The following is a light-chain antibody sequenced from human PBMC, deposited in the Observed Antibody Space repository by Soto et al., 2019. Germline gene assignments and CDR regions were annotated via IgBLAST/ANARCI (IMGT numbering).Light chain of an antibody. Sequence: QAVVTQPPSVSAAPGQKVTISCSGSSSNIGSNYVSWYQQLPGTAPKLLIYENNKRPSGIPDRFSGSKSGTSATLGITGLQTGDEADYYCGTWDSSLSAVVFGGGTQLTVL. CDR3: GTWDSSLSAVV. J-gene: IGLJ2*01. CDR2: ENN. CDR1: SSNIGSNY. V-gene: IGLV1-51*02.